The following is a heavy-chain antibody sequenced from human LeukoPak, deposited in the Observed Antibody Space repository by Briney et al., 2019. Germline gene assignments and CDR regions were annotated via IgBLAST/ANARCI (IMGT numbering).Heavy chain of an antibody. V-gene: IGHV3-20*04. CDR1: RFTFDDDG. CDR3: ARTIPMSRPMDV. Sequence: GGSLRLSCAASRFTFDDDGMSWVRHAPGKGLEWVSGINWNGGSTGYADSVKGRFTISRDNAKNSLYLQMNSLRAEDTALYYCARTIPMSRPMDVGGKGTTVTVSS. D-gene: IGHD6-6*01. J-gene: IGHJ6*04. CDR2: INWNGGST.